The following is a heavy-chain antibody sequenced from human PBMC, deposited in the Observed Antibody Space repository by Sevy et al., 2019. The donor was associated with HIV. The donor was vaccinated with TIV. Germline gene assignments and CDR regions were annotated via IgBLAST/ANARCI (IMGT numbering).Heavy chain of an antibody. CDR3: AKCLTPVTNQWSFDP. J-gene: IGHJ5*02. V-gene: IGHV3-21*01. D-gene: IGHD4-17*01. CDR1: GFSFNSYD. CDR2: ISSVSTII. Sequence: GGSLRLSCTASGFSFNSYDMNWVRQAPGKGLEWVSSISSVSTIIYYGDSVRGRFSISRDNAKKSLYLQLNSLRVEDTAVYYCAKCLTPVTNQWSFDPWGQGTLVTVS.